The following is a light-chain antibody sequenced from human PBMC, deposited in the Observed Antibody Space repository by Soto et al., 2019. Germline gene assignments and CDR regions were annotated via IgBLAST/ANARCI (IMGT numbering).Light chain of an antibody. CDR3: QQYNSYSPEGT. V-gene: IGKV1-5*01. CDR2: DAS. Sequence: DIQMTQSPSTLSASVGDRVTITCRASQSISSWLAWYQQKPGKAPKLLIYDASSLESGVPSRFSGSGSGTELTLTISSLQPDDFATYYCQQYNSYSPEGTFGQGTKVEIK. CDR1: QSISSW. J-gene: IGKJ1*01.